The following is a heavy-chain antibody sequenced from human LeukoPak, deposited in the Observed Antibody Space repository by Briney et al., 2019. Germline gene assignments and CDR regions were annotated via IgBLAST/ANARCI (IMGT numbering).Heavy chain of an antibody. CDR2: VIPILGIA. J-gene: IGHJ5*02. V-gene: IGHV1-69*04. CDR1: GGTFSSYA. Sequence: GSSVKVSCKASGGTFSSYAISWVRQAPGQGLEWMGRVIPILGIANYAQKFQGRVTITADKSTSTAYMELSSLRSEDTAVYYCAREFTREKPGIAAAGRGIWFDPRGQGTLVTVSS. CDR3: AREFTREKPGIAAAGRGIWFDP. D-gene: IGHD6-13*01.